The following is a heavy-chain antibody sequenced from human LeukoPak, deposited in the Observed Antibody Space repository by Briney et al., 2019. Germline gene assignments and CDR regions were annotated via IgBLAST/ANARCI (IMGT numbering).Heavy chain of an antibody. V-gene: IGHV3-73*01. CDR3: ARSYSFGDIYYYYGMDV. J-gene: IGHJ6*02. D-gene: IGHD3-16*01. CDR1: GFTFCGSA. CDR2: IRSKANSYAT. Sequence: PGGSLKLSCAASGFTFCGSAMHWVRQASGKGLEWVGRIRSKANSYATAYAASVKGRFTISRDDSKNTAYLQMNSLRAEDTAVYYCARSYSFGDIYYYYGMDVWGQGTTVTVSS.